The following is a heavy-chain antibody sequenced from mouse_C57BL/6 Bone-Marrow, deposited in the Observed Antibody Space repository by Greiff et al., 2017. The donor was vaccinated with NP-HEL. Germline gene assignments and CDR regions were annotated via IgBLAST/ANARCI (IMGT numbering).Heavy chain of an antibody. Sequence: VQVVESGAELVRPGTSVKMSCKASGYTFTNYWIGWAKQRPGHGLEWIGDIYPGGGYTNYNEKFKGKATLTADKSSSTAYMQFSSLTSEDSAIYYCARAPYYFDYWGQRTTLTVSS. J-gene: IGHJ2*01. CDR3: ARAPYYFDY. CDR1: GYTFTNYW. V-gene: IGHV1-63*01. CDR2: IYPGGGYT.